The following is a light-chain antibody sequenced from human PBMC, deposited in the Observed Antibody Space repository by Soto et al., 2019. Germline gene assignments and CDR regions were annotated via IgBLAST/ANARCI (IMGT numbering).Light chain of an antibody. CDR1: SSDIGSYKL. V-gene: IGLV2-23*02. CDR3: FSYAGNSIYV. CDR2: EVT. J-gene: IGLJ1*01. Sequence: QSALTQPASVSGSTGQSITISCTGNSSDIGSYKLVSWYQQHPGKVPKLMIYEVTKRPSGVSDRFSGSKSGNTASLTISGLQAEDEADYYCFSYAGNSIYVFGTGTKLTVL.